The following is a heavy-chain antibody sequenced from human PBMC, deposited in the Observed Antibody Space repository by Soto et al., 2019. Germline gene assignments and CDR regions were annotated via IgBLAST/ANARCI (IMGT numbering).Heavy chain of an antibody. J-gene: IGHJ6*02. CDR2: IERDDDDK. CDR1: GFSITSPGMS. D-gene: IGHD1-20*01. Sequence: SGPTLVNPTETLTLACTFSGFSITSPGMSVSWIRQPPGRALEWLALIERDDDDKYYSTALKTRLTISKDTRKNQVVLTMANMDPADTATYYCARSIRGPRKFNGMDVWGQGTTVTVSS. CDR3: ARSIRGPRKFNGMDV. V-gene: IGHV2-70*13.